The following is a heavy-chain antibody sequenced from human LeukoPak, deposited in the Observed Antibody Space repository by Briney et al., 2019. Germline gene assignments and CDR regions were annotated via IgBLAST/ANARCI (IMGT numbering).Heavy chain of an antibody. Sequence: SETLSLTCTVSGGSISSYYWSWIRQPPGKGLEWVGYIYYSGSTNYNPSLKSRVTISVDTSKNQFSLMLSSVTAADTAVYYCASTGGYGYDYWGQGTLVTVSS. CDR1: GGSISSYY. D-gene: IGHD5-18*01. J-gene: IGHJ4*02. V-gene: IGHV4-59*01. CDR3: ASTGGYGYDY. CDR2: IYYSGST.